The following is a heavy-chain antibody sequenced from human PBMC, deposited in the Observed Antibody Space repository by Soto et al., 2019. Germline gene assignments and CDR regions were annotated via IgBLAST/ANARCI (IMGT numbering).Heavy chain of an antibody. Sequence: PGESLKISCKGSGYSFVGYGVGWVRQMPGKGLEWMGIIHPSDFDTRYSPSFQGQVTISADKSISTAYLQWSSLRASDTAMYYCAIHSTGYEDSWGQGTLVTSPQ. CDR1: GYSFVGYG. CDR2: IHPSDFDT. V-gene: IGHV5-51*01. CDR3: AIHSTGYEDS. D-gene: IGHD5-12*01. J-gene: IGHJ5*02.